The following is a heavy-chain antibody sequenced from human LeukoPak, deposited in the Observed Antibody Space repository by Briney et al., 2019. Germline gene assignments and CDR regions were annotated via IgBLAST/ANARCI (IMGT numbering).Heavy chain of an antibody. CDR1: GFTYSSYW. Sequence: GGSLRLSCEASGFTYSSYWMSWVRQAPGKGLEWVANMKQDGSEIYYLDSVKGRFTISRDNAKNSLYLQMNSLRAADTAVYYCARTPGRDGYRYFDYWGQGTLVTVSS. D-gene: IGHD5-24*01. CDR2: MKQDGSEI. J-gene: IGHJ4*02. CDR3: ARTPGRDGYRYFDY. V-gene: IGHV3-7*04.